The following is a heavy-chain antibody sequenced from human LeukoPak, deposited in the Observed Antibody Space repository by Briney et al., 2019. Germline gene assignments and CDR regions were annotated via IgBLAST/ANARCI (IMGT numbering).Heavy chain of an antibody. CDR2: ISSSSSYT. V-gene: IGHV3-21*01. CDR3: ARSDI. CDR1: GFTFSSYS. J-gene: IGHJ3*02. Sequence: PGGSLRLSCAASGFTFSSYSMNWVRQAPGKGLEWVSSISSSSSYTYYADSVKGRFTISRDNAKNSLYLQMNSLRAEDTAVYYCARSDIWGQGTMVTVSS.